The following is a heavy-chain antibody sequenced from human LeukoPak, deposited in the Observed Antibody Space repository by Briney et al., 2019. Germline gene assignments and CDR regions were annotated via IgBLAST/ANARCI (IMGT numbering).Heavy chain of an antibody. CDR2: ISSRGSII. CDR3: ARGDYYDTSGYYYPHY. V-gene: IGHV3-11*01. D-gene: IGHD3-22*01. J-gene: IGHJ4*02. Sequence: GGSLRLSCAASGFTFSDYYMTWIRHAPGEGLEWVSYISSRGSIIYYADSVKGRFTISRDNAKNSLYLQLNSLRAEDTAVYYCARGDYYDTSGYYYPHYWGQGTLVTVSS. CDR1: GFTFSDYY.